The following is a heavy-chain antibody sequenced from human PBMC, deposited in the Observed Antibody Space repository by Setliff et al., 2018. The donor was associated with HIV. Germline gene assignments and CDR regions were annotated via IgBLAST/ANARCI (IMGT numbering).Heavy chain of an antibody. D-gene: IGHD2-2*01. J-gene: IGHJ6*03. CDR1: GYTFTTYD. V-gene: IGHV1-8*02. CDR3: ARWVPYCTSTDCHRWLYYYMDV. Sequence: ASVKVSCKASGYTFTTYDINWVRQATGQGLEWMGWMNPNSGNTGYAERFQGRVTMTRNTSIGTAYMELSSLRSEDTAVYYCARWVPYCTSTDCHRWLYYYMDVWGNGTTVTVSS. CDR2: MNPNSGNT.